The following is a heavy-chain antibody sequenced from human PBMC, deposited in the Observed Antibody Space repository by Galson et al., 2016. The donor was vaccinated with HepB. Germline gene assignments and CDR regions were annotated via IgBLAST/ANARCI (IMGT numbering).Heavy chain of an antibody. CDR2: ISGSGSVS. Sequence: SLRLSCAAPGFTFSNYVVTWVRQAPGKGLEWVSCISGSGSVSYYTSYADSVKGRFSISRDNSKNTLYLQMNSLRAEDTAVYYCAKHLGIRLSRYFFDSWGQGTLVTVSS. CDR1: GFTFSNYV. D-gene: IGHD3-16*01. CDR3: AKHLGIRLSRYFFDS. J-gene: IGHJ4*02. V-gene: IGHV3-23*01.